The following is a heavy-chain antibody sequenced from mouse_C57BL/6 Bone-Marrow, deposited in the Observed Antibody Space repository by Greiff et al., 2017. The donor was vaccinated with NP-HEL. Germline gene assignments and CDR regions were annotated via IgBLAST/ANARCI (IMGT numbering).Heavy chain of an antibody. J-gene: IGHJ3*01. V-gene: IGHV1-84*01. CDR3: ARGADKGYDYDAAWFAY. Sequence: LQESGPELVKPGASVKISCKASGYTFTDYYINWVKQRPGQGLEWIGWIYPGSGNTKYNEKFKGKATLTVDTSSSTAYMQLSSLTSEDSAVYFCARGADKGYDYDAAWFAYWGQGTLVTVSA. CDR2: IYPGSGNT. CDR1: GYTFTDYY. D-gene: IGHD2-4*01.